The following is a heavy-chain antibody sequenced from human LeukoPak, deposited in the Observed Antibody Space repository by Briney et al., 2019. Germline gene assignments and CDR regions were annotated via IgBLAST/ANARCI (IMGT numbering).Heavy chain of an antibody. CDR1: GLTFDDYG. CDR2: MNWNGGSP. J-gene: IGHJ4*02. Sequence: GSLSLSCAASGLTFDDYGMSWVRPAPGKGLEWVSDMNWNGGSPRYVDSVKGRFTISRDNAKNSLYLQMNSLRVEDTALYYCARDPLEWELPVDYWGQGTLVTVSS. D-gene: IGHD1-26*01. V-gene: IGHV3-20*04. CDR3: ARDPLEWELPVDY.